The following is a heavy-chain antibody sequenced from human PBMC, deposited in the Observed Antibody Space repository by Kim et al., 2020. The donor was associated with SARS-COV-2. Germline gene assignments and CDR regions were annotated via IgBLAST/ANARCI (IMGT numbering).Heavy chain of an antibody. V-gene: IGHV3-30*18. Sequence: GGSLRLSCAASRFTFSSYGMHWVRQAPGKGLEWLTIISYDGSDKYYSDSVKGRFTISRDNSKNTLYLQMNSLRPEDTAVYYCAKADGGQWLVEAGPDFWGQGTLVTVSS. CDR1: RFTFSSYG. CDR2: ISYDGSDK. J-gene: IGHJ4*02. D-gene: IGHD6-19*01. CDR3: AKADGGQWLVEAGPDF.